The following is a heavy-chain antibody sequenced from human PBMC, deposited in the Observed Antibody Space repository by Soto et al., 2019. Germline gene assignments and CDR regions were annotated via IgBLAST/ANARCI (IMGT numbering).Heavy chain of an antibody. CDR2: IYHSGST. V-gene: IGHV4-38-2*01. J-gene: IGHJ5*02. CDR3: ARAPSIAARGWFDP. Sequence: SETLSLTCAVSGYSISSGYYWGWIRQPPGKGLEWIGSIYHSGSTYYNPSLKSRVTISVDTSKNQFSLKLSSVTAADTAVYYCARAPSIAARGWFDPWGQGTLVT. D-gene: IGHD6-6*01. CDR1: GYSISSGYY.